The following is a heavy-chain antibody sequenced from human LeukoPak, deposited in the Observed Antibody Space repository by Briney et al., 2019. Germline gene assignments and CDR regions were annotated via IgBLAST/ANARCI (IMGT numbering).Heavy chain of an antibody. CDR3: ARDRSRPNPFFDS. J-gene: IGHJ4*02. D-gene: IGHD6-13*01. CDR2: IHYRGST. CDR1: GDSTSNGDYY. V-gene: IGHV4-30-4*01. Sequence: SETLSRTCTVSGDSTSNGDYYWSWIRQPPGKGLEWIGYIHYRGSTFYNPSLKSRVTMSVDTSKNQFSLKLSSVTAADTAVYYCARDRSRPNPFFDSWGQGTLVTVSS.